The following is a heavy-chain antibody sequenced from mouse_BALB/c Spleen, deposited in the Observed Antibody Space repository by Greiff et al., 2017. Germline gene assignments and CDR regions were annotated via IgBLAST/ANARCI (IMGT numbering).Heavy chain of an antibody. CDR2: ISNLAYSI. CDR1: GFTFSDYG. V-gene: IGHV5-15*02. D-gene: IGHD3-2*01. CDR3: ARTRQLGLRAMDY. Sequence: VQLKESGGGLVQPGGSRKLSCAASGFTFSDYGMAWVRQAPGKGPEWVAFISNLAYSIYYADTVTGRFTISRENAKNTLYLEMSSLRSEDTAMYYCARTRQLGLRAMDYWGQGTSVTVSS. J-gene: IGHJ4*01.